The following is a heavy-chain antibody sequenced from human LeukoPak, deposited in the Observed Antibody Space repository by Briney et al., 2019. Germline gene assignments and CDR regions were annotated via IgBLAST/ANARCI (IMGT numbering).Heavy chain of an antibody. CDR2: IWYDGSNK. J-gene: IGHJ4*02. V-gene: IGHV3-33*01. D-gene: IGHD2-2*01. Sequence: PGGSLRLSCAASRFTFSNYGMHWVRQAPGKGLEWVAVIWYDGSNKCYADSVKGRFTISRDNSKHTLYLQMNSLRAEDTAVYYCARGVKRGLDYQKSYWGQGTLVTVSS. CDR1: RFTFSNYG. CDR3: ARGVKRGLDYQKSY.